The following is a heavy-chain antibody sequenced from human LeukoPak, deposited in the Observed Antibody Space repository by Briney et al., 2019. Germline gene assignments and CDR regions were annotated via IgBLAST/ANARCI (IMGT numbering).Heavy chain of an antibody. CDR3: ARAPEDDDAFDI. D-gene: IGHD1-14*01. CDR1: GFTFSSYA. J-gene: IGHJ3*02. CDR2: ISGSGGST. Sequence: PGGSLRLSCAASGFTFSSYAMSWVRQAPGKGLERVSAISGSGGSTYYADSVKGRFTISRDNSKNTLYLQMNSLRAEDTAVYYCARAPEDDDAFDIWGQGTMVTVSS. V-gene: IGHV3-23*01.